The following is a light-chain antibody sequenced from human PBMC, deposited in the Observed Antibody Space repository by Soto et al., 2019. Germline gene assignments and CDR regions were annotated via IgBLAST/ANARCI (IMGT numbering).Light chain of an antibody. V-gene: IGKV1-5*03. CDR2: KAS. CDR1: QTISSW. J-gene: IGKJ1*01. CDR3: QHYNSYSEA. Sequence: EIQMTQTPSTLSASVGDRVTITCRASQTISSWLAWYQQKPGKAPKLLIYKASTLKSGVPSRFSGSGSGTEFTLTISSLQPDDFATYYCQHYNSYSEAFGQGTMVDVK.